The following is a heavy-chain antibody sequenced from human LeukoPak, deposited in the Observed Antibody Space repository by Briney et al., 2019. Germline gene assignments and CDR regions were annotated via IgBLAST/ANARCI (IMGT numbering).Heavy chain of an antibody. Sequence: SGGSLRLSCAASGFTISTYAMTWVRQAPGKGLEWVSSITSSGATTYYADSVKGRFTISRDISKNTLYLQMNSLTAEDSAVYYCARYSPSTHDFDYWGQGTLVTVSS. V-gene: IGHV3-23*01. CDR1: GFTISTYA. J-gene: IGHJ4*02. D-gene: IGHD2-15*01. CDR3: ARYSPSTHDFDY. CDR2: ITSSGATT.